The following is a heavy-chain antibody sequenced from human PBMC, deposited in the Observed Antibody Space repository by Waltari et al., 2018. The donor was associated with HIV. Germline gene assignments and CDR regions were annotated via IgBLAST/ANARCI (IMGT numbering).Heavy chain of an antibody. J-gene: IGHJ4*02. Sequence: QVQLVESGGGGVQPGRSLTLSCGAPGFAFSHFPMLWPRQAPGKGMEWVAVIWYDGENKYYADSVKGRFTISRDNSKNTLYLQMNSLRVEDTAVYYCARGGYYYDISGYYHYWGQGTLVTVSS. CDR3: ARGGYYYDISGYYHY. V-gene: IGHV3-33*01. CDR2: IWYDGENK. D-gene: IGHD3-22*01. CDR1: GFAFSHFP.